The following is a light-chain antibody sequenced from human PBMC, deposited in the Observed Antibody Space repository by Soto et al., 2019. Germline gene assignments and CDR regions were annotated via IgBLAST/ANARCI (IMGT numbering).Light chain of an antibody. CDR1: SSDVGSYNL. J-gene: IGLJ1*01. V-gene: IGLV2-23*01. Sequence: QSALTQPASVSGSPGQSITISCTGTSSDVGSYNLVSWYQQHPGKAPKLMIYEGSKRPSGVSNPFSGSKSGNTASLTISGFQAEDEADYYCCSYAGSCTYLFGTGTKVTVL. CDR2: EGS. CDR3: CSYAGSCTYL.